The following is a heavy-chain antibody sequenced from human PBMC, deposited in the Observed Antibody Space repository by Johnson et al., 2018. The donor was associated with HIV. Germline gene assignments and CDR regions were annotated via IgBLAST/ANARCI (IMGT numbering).Heavy chain of an antibody. Sequence: VQLVESGGGVVRPGGSLRLSCAASGFTFDDYAMTWFRQAPGKGLEWVGFIRSKPYGGTTEYAASVKGRFTISRDDSTTIAYLQMNSLKTEDTGIYYCTTGLYLNDAFYIWGQGTVVSVSS. CDR1: GFTFDDYA. CDR2: IRSKPYGGTT. V-gene: IGHV3-49*03. J-gene: IGHJ3*02. D-gene: IGHD2/OR15-2a*01. CDR3: TTGLYLNDAFYI.